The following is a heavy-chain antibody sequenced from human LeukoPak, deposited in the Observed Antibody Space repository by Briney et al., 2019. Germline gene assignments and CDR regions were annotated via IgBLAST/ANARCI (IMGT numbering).Heavy chain of an antibody. J-gene: IGHJ4*02. CDR3: ARAPAGYSYAYDY. D-gene: IGHD5-18*01. CDR2: INTDGRST. CDR1: GFTFSNYW. V-gene: IGHV3-74*01. Sequence: QAGGSLRLSCAASGFTFSNYWMHWVRQAPGKGLVWVSRINTDGRSTSYADSVKGRFTISRDNAKNSLYLQMNSLRAEDTAVYYCARAPAGYSYAYDYWGQGTLVTVSS.